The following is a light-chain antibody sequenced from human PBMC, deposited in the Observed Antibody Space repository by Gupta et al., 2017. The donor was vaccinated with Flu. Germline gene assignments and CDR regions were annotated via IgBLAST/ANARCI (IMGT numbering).Light chain of an antibody. J-gene: IGKJ5*01. CDR3: LQDHHSPYT. Sequence: EPTINSCRTRHSLIRSNEEKYLDWYQQKPGQSPQLLIYLGSIRASGVPDRFSGSGSGTDFTLTISSLQAEDVAVYYCLQDHHSPYTFGQGTQLEIK. CDR2: LGS. CDR1: HSLIRSNEEKY. V-gene: IGKV2-28*01.